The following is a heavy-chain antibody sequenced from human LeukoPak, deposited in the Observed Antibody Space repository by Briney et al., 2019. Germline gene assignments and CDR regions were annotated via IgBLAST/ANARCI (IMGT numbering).Heavy chain of an antibody. Sequence: SXVRQXXGXXXEWVSAITGSGGTTYYADSVKGRFTMSRDNSKNTLYLLMNSLRAEDTAVYHCAKDSGAYCSGGSCYRGYFHNWGQGTLVTVSS. J-gene: IGHJ4*02. CDR2: ITGSGGTT. CDR3: AKDSGAYCSGGSCYRGYFHN. D-gene: IGHD2-15*01. V-gene: IGHV3-23*01.